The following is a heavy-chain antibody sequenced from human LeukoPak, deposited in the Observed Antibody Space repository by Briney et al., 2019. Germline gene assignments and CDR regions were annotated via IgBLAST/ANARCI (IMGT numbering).Heavy chain of an antibody. J-gene: IGHJ6*03. CDR1: GFTFSSYA. V-gene: IGHV3-23*01. D-gene: IGHD1-7*01. CDR2: ISGSGGST. CDR3: AKGTTGTTAEYYYYMDV. Sequence: GGSLRLSCAASGFTFSSYAMSWLRQAPGKGLEWVSAISGSGGSTYYADSVKGRFTISRDNSKNTLYLQMNSLRAEDTAVYYCAKGTTGTTAEYYYYMDVWGKGTTVTVSS.